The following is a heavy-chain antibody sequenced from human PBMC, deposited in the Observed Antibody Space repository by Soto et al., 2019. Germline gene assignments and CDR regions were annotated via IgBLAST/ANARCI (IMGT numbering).Heavy chain of an antibody. J-gene: IGHJ6*02. V-gene: IGHV4-31*03. CDR3: ARDITGYSGIDV. CDR2: IYYSGST. Sequence: PSETLSLTCTVSGGSISSGGYYWSWIRQHPGKGLEWIGYIYYSGSTYYNPSLKSRVTILVDTSNNQFSLNLRSVTAADTATYYCARDITGYSGIDVWGQGTTVTVSS. D-gene: IGHD3-9*01. CDR1: GGSISSGGYY.